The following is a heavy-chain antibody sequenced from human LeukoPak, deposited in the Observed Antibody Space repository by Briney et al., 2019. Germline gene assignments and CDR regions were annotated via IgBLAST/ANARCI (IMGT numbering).Heavy chain of an antibody. J-gene: IGHJ4*02. CDR1: GRSISSSSYY. V-gene: IGHV4-39*01. Sequence: PSETLSLTCTVSGRSISSSSYYWGWIRQPPGKGLEGLGSIYYSGSTYYNPSLKSRVTISVDTSKNQFSLKLSSVTAADTAVYYGARTAAAGTEEVDYWGQGTLVTVSS. D-gene: IGHD6-13*01. CDR3: ARTAAAGTEEVDY. CDR2: IYYSGST.